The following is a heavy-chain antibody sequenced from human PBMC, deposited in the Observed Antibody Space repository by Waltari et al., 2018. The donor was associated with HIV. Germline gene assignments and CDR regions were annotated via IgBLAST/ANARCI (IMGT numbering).Heavy chain of an antibody. D-gene: IGHD3-10*01. V-gene: IGHV3-74*01. Sequence: EVQLVEYGGGLVQPGGSLRLSCAASGFTFRSQWWNWVRQAPGKGLVWVSRIHSDGSSTSYADFVKGRFTISRDNAKNTLYLEMNSLRAEDTAVYYCARREATVVRGVYYYGMDVWGQGTTVTVSS. CDR3: ARREATVVRGVYYYGMDV. CDR1: GFTFRSQW. J-gene: IGHJ6*02. CDR2: IHSDGSST.